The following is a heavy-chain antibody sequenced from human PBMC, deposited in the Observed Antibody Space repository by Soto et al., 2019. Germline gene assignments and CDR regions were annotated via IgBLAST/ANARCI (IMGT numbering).Heavy chain of an antibody. CDR2: IYYSGST. CDR1: GGSISSSSYY. Sequence: PSETLSLTCTVSGGSISSSSYYWGWIRQPPRKGLVWIGSIYYSGSTYYNPSLKSRVTISVDTSKNQFSLKLSSVTAADTAVYYCAGLNYDILTGSSQPPPYYYGMDVWGQGTTVT. J-gene: IGHJ6*02. D-gene: IGHD3-9*01. V-gene: IGHV4-39*01. CDR3: AGLNYDILTGSSQPPPYYYGMDV.